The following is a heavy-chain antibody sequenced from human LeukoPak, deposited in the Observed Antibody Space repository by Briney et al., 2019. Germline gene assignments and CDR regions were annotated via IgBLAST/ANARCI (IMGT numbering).Heavy chain of an antibody. CDR2: ISSDGSSM. Sequence: GRSRRLSCAASGFTFTGYTMHWVRQAPGKGLEWVAVISSDGSSMYYADSVKGRFTISRDNSKNTLYLQMNRLRTEDTAVYYCARDQGRIAAAGNYLSSGYWGQGTLVTDFS. D-gene: IGHD6-13*01. CDR1: GFTFTGYT. J-gene: IGHJ4*02. CDR3: ARDQGRIAAAGNYLSSGY. V-gene: IGHV3-30-3*01.